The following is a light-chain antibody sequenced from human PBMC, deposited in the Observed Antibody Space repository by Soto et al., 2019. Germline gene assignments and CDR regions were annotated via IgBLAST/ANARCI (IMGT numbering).Light chain of an antibody. V-gene: IGLV1-47*01. CDR2: RND. Sequence: QSVLTQPPSTSETPGQRVTIPCSGSSSNIGNNHVYWYKQVPGMAPKLIIFRNDQRPSGVSDRFSGSKSGTAASLAISGLQSEDEGDYYCAAWDDSLSGRVVFGGGTKVTVL. CDR3: AAWDDSLSGRVV. CDR1: SSNIGNNH. J-gene: IGLJ2*01.